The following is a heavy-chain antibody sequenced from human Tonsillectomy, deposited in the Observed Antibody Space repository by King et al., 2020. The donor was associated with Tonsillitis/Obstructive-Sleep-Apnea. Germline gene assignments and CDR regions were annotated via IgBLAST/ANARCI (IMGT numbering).Heavy chain of an antibody. J-gene: IGHJ2*01. D-gene: IGHD3-22*01. Sequence: QLQESGPGLVKPSETLSLTCTVSAGSISSYYWSWIRQPPGKGLEWIGYIYYSGSTSYNPSLKSRVTISVDPSKNQFSLKLSSVTAADTAVYYCARVLLGYYDTSGYYWYFDLWGRGTLVTVSS. CDR3: ARVLLGYYDTSGYYWYFDL. CDR1: AGSISSYY. CDR2: IYYSGST. V-gene: IGHV4-59*01.